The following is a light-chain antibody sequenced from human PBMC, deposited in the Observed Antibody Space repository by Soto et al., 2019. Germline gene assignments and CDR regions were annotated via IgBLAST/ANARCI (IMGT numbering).Light chain of an antibody. CDR2: EVI. CDR3: CSYAGRSVYV. J-gene: IGLJ1*01. V-gene: IGLV2-23*02. Sequence: QSVLTQVASVSGSPGQSITISCTGTSSDVGTFNLVSWYQQHPGKAPRLMIYEVIKRPSGVSNRFSGSKSGNTASLTISGLQAEDEADYYSCSYAGRSVYVFGTGTKVTVL. CDR1: SSDVGTFNL.